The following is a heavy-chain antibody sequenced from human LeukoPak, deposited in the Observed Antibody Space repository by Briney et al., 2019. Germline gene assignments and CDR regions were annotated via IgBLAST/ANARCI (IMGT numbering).Heavy chain of an antibody. CDR3: ARVARYGDYIGGSDY. CDR2: IRYDGSNK. CDR1: GFTFSSYG. D-gene: IGHD4-17*01. V-gene: IGHV3-30*02. J-gene: IGHJ4*02. Sequence: GGSLRLSCAASGFTFSSYGMHWVRQAPGKGLEWVAFIRYDGSNKYYADSVKGRFTISRDNSKNTLYLQMNSLRAEDTAVYYCARVARYGDYIGGSDYWGQGALVTVSS.